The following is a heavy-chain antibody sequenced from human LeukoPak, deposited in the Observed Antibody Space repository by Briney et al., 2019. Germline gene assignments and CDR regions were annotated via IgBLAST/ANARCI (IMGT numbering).Heavy chain of an antibody. J-gene: IGHJ4*02. CDR1: GSTFSSYA. CDR2: ISGSGGST. D-gene: IGHD3-22*01. Sequence: GGSLRLSCAASGSTFSSYAMSWVRQAPGKGLEWVSAISGSGGSTYYADSVKGRFTISRDNSKNTLYLQMNSLRAEDTAVYYCAKVGHDSSGYYYYFDYWGQGTLVTVSS. CDR3: AKVGHDSSGYYYYFDY. V-gene: IGHV3-23*01.